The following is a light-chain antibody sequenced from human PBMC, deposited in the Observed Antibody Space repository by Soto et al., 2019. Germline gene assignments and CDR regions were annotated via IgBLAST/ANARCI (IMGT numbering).Light chain of an antibody. CDR1: QSVGHNY. V-gene: IGKV3-20*01. Sequence: ENVLTQSPGTLSLSSGDRATLSCRASQSVGHNYLAWFQQKPGQAPRLLIYGASSRATGIPDRFRGSGSGTDFTLTINRLEPEDFAVYYCQQYGSSPPITFGQGTRLEIK. J-gene: IGKJ5*01. CDR2: GAS. CDR3: QQYGSSPPIT.